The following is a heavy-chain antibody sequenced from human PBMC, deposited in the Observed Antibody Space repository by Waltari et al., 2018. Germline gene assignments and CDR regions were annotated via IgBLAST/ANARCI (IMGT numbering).Heavy chain of an antibody. CDR2: MYYDGAT. J-gene: IGHJ6*03. Sequence: QLQLQESGPGLVKPSATLSLTCSVSGGSISNTSYYWGWIRQPPGKELEWLGTMYYDGATYCNLAVKGRGTSSIYTTKNQCSWKVSYVTAADTAGYYCARQMQDEYHYYYMDAWGKGTTVTVSS. D-gene: IGHD2-15*01. V-gene: IGHV4-39*01. CDR3: ARQMQDEYHYYYMDA. CDR1: GGSISNTSYY.